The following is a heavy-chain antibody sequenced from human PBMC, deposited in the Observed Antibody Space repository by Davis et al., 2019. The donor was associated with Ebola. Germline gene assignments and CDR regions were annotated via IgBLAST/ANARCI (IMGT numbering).Heavy chain of an antibody. Sequence: SETLSLTCTVSGGSVSSGSYYWSWIRQPPGKGLEWMGEINHSGSTNYNPSLKSRVTISVDTSKNQFSLKLSSVTAADTAVYYCARRDWYYYYGMDVWGQGTTVTVSS. D-gene: IGHD3-9*01. J-gene: IGHJ6*02. CDR1: GGSVSSGSYY. CDR2: INHSGST. V-gene: IGHV4-39*07. CDR3: ARRDWYYYYGMDV.